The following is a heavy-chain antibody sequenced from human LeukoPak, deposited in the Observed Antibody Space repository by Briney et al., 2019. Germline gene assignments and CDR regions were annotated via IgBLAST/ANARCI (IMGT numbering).Heavy chain of an antibody. V-gene: IGHV4-34*01. CDR3: ARGYYDFWSGYPTKYYYGMDV. J-gene: IGHJ6*02. Sequence: PETLSLTCTVYGGSFSGYYWSWIRQPPGKGLEWIGEINHSGSTNYNPSLKSRVTISVDTSKNQFSLKLSSVTAADTAVYYCARGYYDFWSGYPTKYYYGMDVWGPGTTVTVSS. CDR1: GGSFSGYY. D-gene: IGHD3-3*01. CDR2: INHSGST.